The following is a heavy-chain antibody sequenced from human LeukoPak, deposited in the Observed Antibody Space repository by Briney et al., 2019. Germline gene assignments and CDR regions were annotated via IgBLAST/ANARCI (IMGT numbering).Heavy chain of an antibody. V-gene: IGHV4-39*01. CDR3: ARHKGSGSDCNSPFNVFDW. CDR1: GGSFSSSSYY. Sequence: PSETLSLTCTVSGGSFSSSSYYWGWIRQPPGKGLEWIGSIYYSGSTYYNLSLKSRVTISVDTSKNQFSLRLSSVTAADTAVYYCARHKGSGSDCNSPFNVFDWWGQGTLVTVSS. CDR2: IYYSGST. J-gene: IGHJ4*02. D-gene: IGHD3-10*01.